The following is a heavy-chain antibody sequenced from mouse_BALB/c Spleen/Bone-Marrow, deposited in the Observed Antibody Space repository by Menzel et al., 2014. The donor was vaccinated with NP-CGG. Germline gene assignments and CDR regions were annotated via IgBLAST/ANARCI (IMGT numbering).Heavy chain of an antibody. CDR3: ARPYDFGAWFAY. J-gene: IGHJ3*01. V-gene: IGHV5-6*01. CDR1: GFTFSSYG. D-gene: IGHD2-4*01. Sequence: EVKLVESGGDLVKPGVSLKLSCAASGFTFSSYGMSWVRQTPDKRLEWVATISSGGSYTYYPDSVKGRFTISRDNAKNALYLQMSSLKSEDTAMYYCARPYDFGAWFAYWGQGTLVAISA. CDR2: ISSGGSYT.